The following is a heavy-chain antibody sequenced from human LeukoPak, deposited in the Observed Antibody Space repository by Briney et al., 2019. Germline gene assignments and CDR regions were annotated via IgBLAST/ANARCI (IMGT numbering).Heavy chain of an antibody. CDR1: GFTFSSYW. J-gene: IGHJ4*02. V-gene: IGHV3-7*01. CDR3: AREWWSSGWYDY. D-gene: IGHD6-19*01. CDR2: IKQDGSEK. Sequence: GGSLRLSCAASGFTFSSYWMSWGRQAPGKGQGWVGNIKQDGSEKYYVDSVKGRFTISRNNAKNSPYLQMNSLRAEDTAVYYCAREWWSSGWYDYWGQGTLVTVSS.